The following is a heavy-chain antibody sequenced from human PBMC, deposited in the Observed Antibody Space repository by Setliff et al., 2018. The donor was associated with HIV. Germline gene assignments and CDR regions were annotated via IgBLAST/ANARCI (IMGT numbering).Heavy chain of an antibody. Sequence: GESLKISCKASGYTFTNYWIGWVRQMPGKGLEWIGVIYPGDSATRYGPSFQGQVSISADLSITTAYLQWSSLKASDTAIYYCTTLVGTNGVVWFDPWGQGTLVTVSS. J-gene: IGHJ5*01. CDR1: GYTFTNYW. V-gene: IGHV5-51*01. CDR3: TTLVGTNGVVWFDP. D-gene: IGHD1-26*01. CDR2: IYPGDSAT.